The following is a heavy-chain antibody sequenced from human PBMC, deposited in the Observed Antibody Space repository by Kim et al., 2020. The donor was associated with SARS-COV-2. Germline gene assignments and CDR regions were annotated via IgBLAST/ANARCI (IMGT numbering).Heavy chain of an antibody. CDR3: AKARALLRYFDWYRCGMDV. V-gene: IGHV3-23*01. Sequence: GGSLRLSCAASGFTFSSYAMSWVRQAPGKGLEWVSAISGSGGSTYYADSVKGRFTISRDNSKNTLYLQMNSLRAEDTAVYYCAKARALLRYFDWYRCGMDVWGQGTTVTVSS. D-gene: IGHD3-9*01. CDR1: GFTFSSYA. J-gene: IGHJ6*02. CDR2: ISGSGGST.